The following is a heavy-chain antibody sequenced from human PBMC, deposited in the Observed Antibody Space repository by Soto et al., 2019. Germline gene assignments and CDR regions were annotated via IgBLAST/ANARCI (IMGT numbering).Heavy chain of an antibody. CDR2: ISAYNGNT. CDR1: GYTFTSYG. CDR3: ARGGYDSSGYYYYYYGMDV. D-gene: IGHD3-22*01. Sequence: QVQLVQSGAEVKKPGASVKVSCKASGYTFTSYGISWVRQAPGQGLEWMGWISAYNGNTNYAQKLQGRVTMTTATCTSTAYRERRSLRSDDTDVYYCARGGYDSSGYYYYYYGMDVWGQGTTVTVSS. J-gene: IGHJ6*02. V-gene: IGHV1-18*01.